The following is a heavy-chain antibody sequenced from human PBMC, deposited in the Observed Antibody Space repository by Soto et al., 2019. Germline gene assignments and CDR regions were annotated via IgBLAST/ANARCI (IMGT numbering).Heavy chain of an antibody. D-gene: IGHD6-19*01. CDR2: ISWTDEE. J-gene: IGHJ5*02. CDR1: GFSLSNYGVR. Sequence: SGPTLVNATQALTMTCTFAGFSLSNYGVRVGWIRQPPRMALEWLAIISWTDEEHYSPSLRNRLTITKDTSKNQVVLTMTNMDPVDTATYYCAHRRAWSSELYDWFAPCGQGLLVTVSS. CDR3: AHRRAWSSELYDWFAP. V-gene: IGHV2-5*01.